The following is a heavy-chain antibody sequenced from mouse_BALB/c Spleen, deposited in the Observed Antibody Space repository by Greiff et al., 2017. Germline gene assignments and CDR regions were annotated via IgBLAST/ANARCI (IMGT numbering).Heavy chain of an antibody. CDR3: ARGGKDAMDD. CDR1: GYTFPSYW. Sequence: QVQLQQPGAELVKPGASVKLSCKASGYTFPSYWLPWVKQRPGQGLEWIGEINPSNGRTNYNEKFKSKATLTVDKSSSTAYMQLSILTSEDSAVYYGARGGKDAMDDGGQGTSVTVAS. V-gene: IGHV1S81*02. CDR2: INPSNGRT. D-gene: IGHD1-3*01. J-gene: IGHJ4*01.